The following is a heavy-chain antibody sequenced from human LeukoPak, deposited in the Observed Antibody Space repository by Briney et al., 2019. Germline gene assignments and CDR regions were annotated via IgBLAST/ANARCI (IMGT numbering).Heavy chain of an antibody. V-gene: IGHV1-2*02. J-gene: IGHJ3*02. CDR1: GYTFTGYY. Sequence: GASVKVSCKASGYTFTGYYMHWVRQAPGRGLEWMGWINPNSGGTNYAQKFQGRVTMTRDTSISTAYMELSRLRSDDTAVYYCARAMALQWELRPRHDAFDIWGQGTMVTVSS. D-gene: IGHD1-26*01. CDR2: INPNSGGT. CDR3: ARAMALQWELRPRHDAFDI.